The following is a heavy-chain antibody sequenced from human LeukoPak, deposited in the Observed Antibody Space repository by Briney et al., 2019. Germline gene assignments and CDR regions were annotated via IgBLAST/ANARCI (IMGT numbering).Heavy chain of an antibody. CDR3: AKAIFGVNLIGDYYYYMDV. Sequence: GGSLRLSCAASGLTFSSYAMSWVRQAPGKGLEWVSAISGSGGSTYYADSVKGRFTISRDNSKNTLYLQMNSLRAEDTAVYYCAKAIFGVNLIGDYYYYMDVWGKGTTVTVSS. D-gene: IGHD3-3*01. CDR2: ISGSGGST. J-gene: IGHJ6*03. V-gene: IGHV3-23*01. CDR1: GLTFSSYA.